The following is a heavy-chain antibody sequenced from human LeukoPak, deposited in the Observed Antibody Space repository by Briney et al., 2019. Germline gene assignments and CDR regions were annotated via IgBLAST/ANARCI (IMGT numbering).Heavy chain of an antibody. V-gene: IGHV3-23*01. CDR2: ISGSGGST. Sequence: QPGGSLRLSCAASGFTFSSYAMTWVRQAPGKGLEWVSSISGSGGSTSYAVSVKGRFTISRDNSKNTLYLQMNSLRAEDTAVYYCARDLRRYYGSGSYPDYWGQGTLVTVSS. J-gene: IGHJ4*02. D-gene: IGHD3-10*01. CDR1: GFTFSSYA. CDR3: ARDLRRYYGSGSYPDY.